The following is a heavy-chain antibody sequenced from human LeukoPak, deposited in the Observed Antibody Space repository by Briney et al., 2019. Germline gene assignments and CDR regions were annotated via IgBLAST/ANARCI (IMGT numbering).Heavy chain of an antibody. CDR2: ISAHNGNT. CDR1: GYTFTSYG. J-gene: IGHJ5*02. V-gene: IGHV1-18*01. CDR3: ARVVSANWFDP. Sequence: ASVKVSCKASGYTFTSYGISWVRQAPGQGLEWMGWISAHNGNTNYAQKLQGRVTMTTGTSTSTAYMELRSLRSDDTAVYYCARVVSANWFDPWGQGTLVTVSS.